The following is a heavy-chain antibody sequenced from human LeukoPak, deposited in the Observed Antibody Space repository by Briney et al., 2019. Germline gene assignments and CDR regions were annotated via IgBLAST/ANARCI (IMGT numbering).Heavy chain of an antibody. CDR2: IYSGGTT. D-gene: IGHD3-10*01. J-gene: IGHJ6*02. CDR3: ARDRGTAVYYYYAMDV. V-gene: IGHV3-66*02. CDR1: GFTVSSSY. Sequence: GGSLRLSCAASGFTVSSSYMTCVRQAPGKGLEWVSIIYSGGTTNYADSVKGRFTISRDNSKNTLSLQMNSLRAEDTAVYYCARDRGTAVYYYYAMDVWGQGTTVTVSS.